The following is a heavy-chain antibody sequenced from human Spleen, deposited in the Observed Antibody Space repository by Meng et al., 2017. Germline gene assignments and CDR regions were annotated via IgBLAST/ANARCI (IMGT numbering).Heavy chain of an antibody. CDR1: GLTFSSYW. Sequence: GESLKISCAASGLTFSSYWMHWVRQAPGKGLVWVSRINNDGNNTRCADSVKGRFTISRDNAKNTLYLQMNSLRAEDTAVYYCATLSYCGGDCYQIIDYWGQGTLVTVSS. V-gene: IGHV3-74*01. J-gene: IGHJ4*02. CDR3: ATLSYCGGDCYQIIDY. D-gene: IGHD2-21*02. CDR2: INNDGNNT.